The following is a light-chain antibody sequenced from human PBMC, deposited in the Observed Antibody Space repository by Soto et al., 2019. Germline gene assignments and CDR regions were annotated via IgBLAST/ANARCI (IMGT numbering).Light chain of an antibody. J-gene: IGKJ1*01. V-gene: IGKV3-15*01. CDR2: SAS. Sequence: EIVLTRSPGTLSLSPGERATLSCRASQSVSSSYLVWYQQKPGQAPRLLIYSASTRATGIPARFSGSGSGTEFTLTISSLQSEDFAVYYCQQYNNWPPRGTFGQGTKVDIK. CDR3: QQYNNWPPRGT. CDR1: QSVSSSY.